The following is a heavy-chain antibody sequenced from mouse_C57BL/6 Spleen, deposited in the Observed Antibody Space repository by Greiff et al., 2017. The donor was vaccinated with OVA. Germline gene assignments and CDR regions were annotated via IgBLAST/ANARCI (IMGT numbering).Heavy chain of an antibody. CDR1: GYSFTDYN. Sequence: LVEPGASVKISCKASGYSFTDYNMNWVKQSNGKSLEWIGVINPNYGTTSYNQKFKGKATLTVDQSSSTAYMQLNSLTSEDSAVYYCARRHYYGSSSAMDYWGQGTSVTVSS. D-gene: IGHD1-1*01. CDR3: ARRHYYGSSSAMDY. CDR2: INPNYGTT. V-gene: IGHV1-39*01. J-gene: IGHJ4*01.